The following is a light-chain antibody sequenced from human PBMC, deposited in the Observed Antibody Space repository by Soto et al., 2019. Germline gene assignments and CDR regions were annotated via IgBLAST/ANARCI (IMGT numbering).Light chain of an antibody. CDR3: QQFSSYPLT. Sequence: EFVLTQSPGTLSLSPGERATLSCRASQTVRNNYLAWYQQKPGQAPRLLIYDASSRATGIPDRFSGGGSGIDFTLTISRLEPEDFAVYYCQQFSSYPLTFGGGTKVDI. V-gene: IGKV3-20*01. J-gene: IGKJ4*01. CDR2: DAS. CDR1: QTVRNNY.